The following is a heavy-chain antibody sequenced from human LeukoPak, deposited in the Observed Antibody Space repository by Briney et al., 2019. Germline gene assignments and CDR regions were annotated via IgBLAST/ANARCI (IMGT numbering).Heavy chain of an antibody. Sequence: PGGSLRLSCAASGFTFSSYWMKWVRQAPGKGLEWVASMDLDGSAKYYMDSVKGRFTISRDNAKNSLFLQMNSLRADDTAVYYCGRVRRGDADYWGQGTLVTVSS. J-gene: IGHJ4*02. CDR1: GFTFSSYW. D-gene: IGHD3-10*01. CDR3: GRVRRGDADY. V-gene: IGHV3-7*01. CDR2: MDLDGSAK.